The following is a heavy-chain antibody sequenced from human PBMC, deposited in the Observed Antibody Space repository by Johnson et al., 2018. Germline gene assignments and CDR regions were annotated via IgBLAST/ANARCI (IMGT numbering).Heavy chain of an antibody. CDR1: GYTFTSYD. CDR3: ARREVGAMYLYAFDI. V-gene: IGHV1-8*01. Sequence: QVQLVQSGAEVKKPGASVKVSCKASGYTFTSYDINWVRQATGQGLEWMGWMNPNSGNTDYAQKFQGRVTMTRNTSISTAYMELSSLSSEDTAVYYCARREVGAMYLYAFDIWGQGTMVTVSS. CDR2: MNPNSGNT. J-gene: IGHJ3*02. D-gene: IGHD1-26*01.